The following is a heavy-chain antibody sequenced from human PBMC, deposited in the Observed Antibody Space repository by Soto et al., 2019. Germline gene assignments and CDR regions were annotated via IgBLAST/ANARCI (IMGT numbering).Heavy chain of an antibody. V-gene: IGHV3-30-3*01. CDR2: ISYDGSNK. CDR1: GFTFSSYA. J-gene: IGHJ5*02. D-gene: IGHD2-8*01. CDR3: ARSGLMVYAPNWFDR. Sequence: QVQLVESGGGVVQPGRSLRLSCAASGFTFSSYAMHWVRQAPGKGLEWVAVISYDGSNKYYADSVKGRFTISRDNSKNTLYLQMNSLRAEDTAVYYCARSGLMVYAPNWFDRWGQGTLVTVSS.